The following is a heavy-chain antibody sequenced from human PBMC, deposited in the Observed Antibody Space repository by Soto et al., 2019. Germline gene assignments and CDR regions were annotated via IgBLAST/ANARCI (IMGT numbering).Heavy chain of an antibody. CDR1: GESVRGYY. V-gene: IGHV4-34*01. CDR2: INHSGST. J-gene: IGHJ3*02. D-gene: IGHD4-17*01. CDR3: ATDYGLDAFDI. Sequence: PSETPSPTCAVYGESVRGYYWSWFRQPPGKGLEWSGEINHSGSTNYNPSLKSRVTISVDTSKNQFSLKLSSVTAADTAVYYGATDYGLDAFDIWGQGTMVTVS.